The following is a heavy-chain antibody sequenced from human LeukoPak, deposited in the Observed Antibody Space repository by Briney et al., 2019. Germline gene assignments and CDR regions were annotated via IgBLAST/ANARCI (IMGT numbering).Heavy chain of an antibody. CDR2: IYPGDSDT. D-gene: IGHD3-22*01. V-gene: IGHV5-51*01. CDR1: GYSFTSYW. Sequence: GESLKISCKGSGYSFTSYWIGWVRQMPGKGLEWMGIIYPGDSDTRYSPSFQGQVTISADKSIRTAYLQWSSLKASDTAMYYCARLQIYDSSGYPANFDYWGQGTLVTVSS. CDR3: ARLQIYDSSGYPANFDY. J-gene: IGHJ4*02.